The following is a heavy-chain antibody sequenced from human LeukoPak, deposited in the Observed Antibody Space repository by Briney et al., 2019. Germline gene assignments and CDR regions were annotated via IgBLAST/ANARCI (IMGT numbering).Heavy chain of an antibody. V-gene: IGHV3-23*01. CDR3: AKGRSGVSSADINY. CDR1: GFTFSSYA. D-gene: IGHD2-8*01. Sequence: GGSLRLSCAASGFTFSSYAMSWVRQAPGKGLEWVSTISGSGDSTYYADSVKGRFTISRDNSKNTLHLQMNSPRAEDTAVYSCAKGRSGVSSADINYWGQGTLVTVSS. CDR2: ISGSGDST. J-gene: IGHJ4*02.